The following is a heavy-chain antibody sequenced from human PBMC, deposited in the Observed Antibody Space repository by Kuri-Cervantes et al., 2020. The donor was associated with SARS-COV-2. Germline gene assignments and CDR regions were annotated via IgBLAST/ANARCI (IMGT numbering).Heavy chain of an antibody. Sequence: SVKVSCKASGGTFSSYSVNWVRQAPGQGLEWMRRIIPTFDTTTYAQKFQGRVIFTADESSSTAYMEVNSLTSDDTAVYYCARGGKDSPTSMYFYYHMDVWGRGTTVTVSS. J-gene: IGHJ6*03. CDR3: ARGGKDSPTSMYFYYHMDV. D-gene: IGHD2-15*01. CDR1: GGTFSSYS. V-gene: IGHV1-69*13. CDR2: IIPTFDTT.